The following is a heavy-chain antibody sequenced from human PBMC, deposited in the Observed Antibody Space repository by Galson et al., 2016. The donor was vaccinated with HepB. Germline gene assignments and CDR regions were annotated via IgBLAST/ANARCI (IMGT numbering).Heavy chain of an antibody. D-gene: IGHD4-23*01. J-gene: IGHJ3*02. CDR2: IYCGGST. CDR1: GFTVSSNY. Sequence: SLRLSCAASGFTVSSNYMNWVRQAPGEGLEWVSIIYCGGSTYYADSGTGRFTITRDISRNTVYLKMNSLRGEDTAVYYCARNSNDNDAFDIWGQGTMVTVSS. CDR3: ARNSNDNDAFDI. V-gene: IGHV3-66*01.